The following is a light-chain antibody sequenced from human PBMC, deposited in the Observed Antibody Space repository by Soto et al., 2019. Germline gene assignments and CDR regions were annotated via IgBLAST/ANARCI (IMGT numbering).Light chain of an antibody. J-gene: IGKJ4*01. V-gene: IGKV1-12*01. CDR1: QDISSW. CDR3: QQSNSLPLT. Sequence: DIPMTQSPSSVSASVGDRVTITCRASQDISSWLAWYQQKPGTAPKLLIHAAYSLETGVPSRFSGSGSGTDFTLTINSLQPEDCATYYCQQSNSLPLTFGGGTKVEI. CDR2: AAY.